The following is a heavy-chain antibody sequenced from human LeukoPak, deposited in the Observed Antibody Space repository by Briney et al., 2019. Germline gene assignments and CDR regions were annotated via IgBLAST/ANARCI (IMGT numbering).Heavy chain of an antibody. CDR1: GFTFSSYP. CDR2: ISGSGGST. Sequence: GGSLRLSCAASGFTFSSYPMSWVRQAPGKGLEWVSAISGSGGSTYYADSVKGRFTISRDNAKNSLYLQMNSLRAEDTAVYYCARDQSGYYYAFDYWGQGTLVTVSS. V-gene: IGHV3-23*01. D-gene: IGHD3-22*01. CDR3: ARDQSGYYYAFDY. J-gene: IGHJ4*02.